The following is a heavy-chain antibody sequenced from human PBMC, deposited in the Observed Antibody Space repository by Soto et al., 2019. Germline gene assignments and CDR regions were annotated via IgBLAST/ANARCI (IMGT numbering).Heavy chain of an antibody. CDR3: ARDVARGGGGKHTYWGMDA. Sequence: QVHLVESGGGVVQPGRSLRLSCAASGFTFSSKAMHWVRQAPGKGLEWVAVISSDGRYTFYADSVKGRFTISRDNSKNTVYLQMSYLSVDDTAMFYCARDVARGGGGKHTYWGMDAWGQGTTVIVSS. D-gene: IGHD3-10*01. CDR1: GFTFSSKA. V-gene: IGHV3-30*04. J-gene: IGHJ6*01. CDR2: ISSDGRYT.